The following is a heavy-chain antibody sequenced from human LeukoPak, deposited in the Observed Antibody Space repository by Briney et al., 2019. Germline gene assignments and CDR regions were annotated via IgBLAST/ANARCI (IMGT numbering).Heavy chain of an antibody. CDR3: ARLTGTTGFDF. Sequence: GGSLRHSCAASGFPFSSYWMSWVRQAPGKGLEWVANIKQDGSDQYYVDSVKGRFTISRDNAKNSLYLQMNSLRADDTAVYYCARLTGTTGFDFWGQGTLVTVSS. J-gene: IGHJ4*02. CDR2: IKQDGSDQ. V-gene: IGHV3-7*01. CDR1: GFPFSSYW. D-gene: IGHD1-1*01.